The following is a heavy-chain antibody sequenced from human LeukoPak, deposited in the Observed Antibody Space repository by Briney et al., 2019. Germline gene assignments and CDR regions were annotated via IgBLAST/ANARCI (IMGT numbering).Heavy chain of an antibody. CDR1: GYTFTNYA. CDR2: INTNTGNP. D-gene: IGHD3-10*01. Sequence: VASVKVSCKASGYTFTNYAIHWVRQAPGQGLEWMGWINTNTGNPTYAQGFTGRFVFSLDTSVSTAYLQISSLKAEDTAVYYCAREDYGSGSYLNWFDPWGQGTLVTVSS. CDR3: AREDYGSGSYLNWFDP. V-gene: IGHV7-4-1*02. J-gene: IGHJ5*02.